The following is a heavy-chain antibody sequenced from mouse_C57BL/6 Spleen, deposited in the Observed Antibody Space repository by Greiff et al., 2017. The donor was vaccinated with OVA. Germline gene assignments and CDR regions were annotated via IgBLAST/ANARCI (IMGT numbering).Heavy chain of an antibody. CDR3: ARGGYDYDRFAY. V-gene: IGHV1-52*01. Sequence: QVQLQQPGAELVRPGSSVKLSCKASGYTFTSYWMHWVKQRPIQGLEWIGNIDPSDSETHYNQKFKDKATLTVDKSSSTAYMQLSSLTSKDSAVYYCARGGYDYDRFAYWGQGTLVTVSA. CDR1: GYTFTSYW. D-gene: IGHD2-4*01. CDR2: IDPSDSET. J-gene: IGHJ3*01.